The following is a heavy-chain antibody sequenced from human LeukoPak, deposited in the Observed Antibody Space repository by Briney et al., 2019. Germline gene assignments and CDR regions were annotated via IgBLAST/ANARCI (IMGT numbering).Heavy chain of an antibody. J-gene: IGHJ4*02. Sequence: GGSLRLSCEASGFTFSSYSMNWVRQAPGKGLEWVSSISSGSSRIYDADSVKGRFTISRDNAKNSLYLQMNSLRAEDTAIYYCVRDFRTRLDGYSPPYHFDYWGQGTLVTVSS. V-gene: IGHV3-21*01. CDR1: GFTFSSYS. CDR3: VRDFRTRLDGYSPPYHFDY. CDR2: ISSGSSRI. D-gene: IGHD5-24*01.